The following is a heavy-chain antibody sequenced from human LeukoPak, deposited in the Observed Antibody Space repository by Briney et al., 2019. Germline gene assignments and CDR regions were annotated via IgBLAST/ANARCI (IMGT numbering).Heavy chain of an antibody. Sequence: SETLSLTCAVYGGSFSGYYWSWIRQPPGKGLEWIGEINHSGSTNYNPSLKSRVTISVDTSKNQFSLKLSSVTAADTAVYYCARGRNYYGSGSYYPPHYYYYMDVWGKGTTVTVSS. V-gene: IGHV4-34*01. CDR1: GGSFSGYY. J-gene: IGHJ6*03. CDR3: ARGRNYYGSGSYYPPHYYYYMDV. CDR2: INHSGST. D-gene: IGHD3-10*01.